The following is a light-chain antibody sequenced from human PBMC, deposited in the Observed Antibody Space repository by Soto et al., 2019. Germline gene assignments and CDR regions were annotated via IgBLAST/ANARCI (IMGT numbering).Light chain of an antibody. V-gene: IGKV1-39*01. CDR2: AAS. CDR3: QQSYSAPYS. CDR1: QSISSY. J-gene: IGKJ2*03. Sequence: DIQMTQSPSSLSASVGDRVTITCRASQSISSYLNWYQEKPGKAPKLLIYAASILQSGVPSRFSGSGSGTDFTLIISSLQREDFATYYCQQSYSAPYSFGQGTKLEIK.